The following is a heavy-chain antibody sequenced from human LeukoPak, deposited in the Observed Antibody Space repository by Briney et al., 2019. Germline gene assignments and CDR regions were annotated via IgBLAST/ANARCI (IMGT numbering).Heavy chain of an antibody. D-gene: IGHD2-15*01. J-gene: IGHJ5*02. CDR1: GFTFSSYA. CDR3: AKDYSRGIVARGDWFDP. Sequence: GGSLRLSCAASGFTFSSYAMSWVRQAPGKGLEWVSTLSGSGGGTYYADSVKGRFTISRDNSKNTLYLQMNSLRAEDTAVYYCAKDYSRGIVARGDWFDPWGQGTLVIVSS. V-gene: IGHV3-23*01. CDR2: LSGSGGGT.